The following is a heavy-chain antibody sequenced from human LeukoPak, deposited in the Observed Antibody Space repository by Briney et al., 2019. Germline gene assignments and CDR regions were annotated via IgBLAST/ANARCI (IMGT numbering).Heavy chain of an antibody. J-gene: IGHJ4*02. V-gene: IGHV5-51*01. Sequence: GESLKISCKGSGYSFTSYWIGWVRQMPGKGLEWMGIIYPGDSDTRYSPSFQGQVTISADPSISTAYLQWSSLKASDSAMYYCARWQELRGTAMPWYWGQGTLVTVSS. CDR3: ARWQELRGTAMPWY. CDR1: GYSFTSYW. CDR2: IYPGDSDT. D-gene: IGHD5-18*01.